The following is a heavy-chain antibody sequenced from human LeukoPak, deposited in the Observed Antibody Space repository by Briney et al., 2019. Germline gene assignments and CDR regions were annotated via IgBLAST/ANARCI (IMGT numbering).Heavy chain of an antibody. Sequence: GSLRLSWAASGFTFSSYGMSWVRQAPGKGLEWVSAIGGSGGSTYYADSVKGRFTISRDNSKNTLYLQMNSLRAEDTAVYYCAKDLSFGQTKYYFDYWGQGTLVTVSS. CDR3: AKDLSFGQTKYYFDY. CDR2: IGGSGGST. CDR1: GFTFSSYG. V-gene: IGHV3-23*01. D-gene: IGHD3-10*01. J-gene: IGHJ4*02.